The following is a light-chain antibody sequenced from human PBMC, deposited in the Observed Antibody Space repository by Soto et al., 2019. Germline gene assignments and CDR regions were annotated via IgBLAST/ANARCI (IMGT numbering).Light chain of an antibody. CDR3: QQYNTYST. Sequence: DIQMTQAPSSGCASVGERVTITCQASQGISRSLAWYQQKPGKAPKLLIYSASSLKSGVPARFSGSGSGTEFTLTISSLQPDDFATYYCQQYNTYSTFGQG. J-gene: IGKJ1*01. V-gene: IGKV1-5*01. CDR2: SAS. CDR1: QGISRS.